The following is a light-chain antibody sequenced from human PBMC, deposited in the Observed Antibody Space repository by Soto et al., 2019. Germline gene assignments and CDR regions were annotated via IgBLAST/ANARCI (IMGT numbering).Light chain of an antibody. CDR1: SSDVGSYNY. CDR3: CSYGGSDNWV. V-gene: IGLV2-8*01. Sequence: QSALTQPPSASGSPGQSVAISCTGTSSDVGSYNYVSWYQQHPGKAPKLMIYEVSKRPSGVPGRFSGSKSGNTASLTVSGLQEEDDAYYYCCSYGGSDNWVFGGGTKLTVL. CDR2: EVS. J-gene: IGLJ3*02.